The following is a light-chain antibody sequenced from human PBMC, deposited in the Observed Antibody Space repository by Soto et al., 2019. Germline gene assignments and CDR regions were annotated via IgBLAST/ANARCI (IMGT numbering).Light chain of an antibody. CDR3: QQRSHWPRT. CDR1: QSISSY. V-gene: IGKV3-11*01. J-gene: IGKJ1*01. CDR2: DVS. Sequence: EILMTQSPATLSVSPGERATLSCRASQSISSYLIWYQQKPGQAPRLLIYDVSNRATGIPARFSGSGSGTDFSLTISSLEPEDFAVYYCQQRSHWPRTFGQGTKVDI.